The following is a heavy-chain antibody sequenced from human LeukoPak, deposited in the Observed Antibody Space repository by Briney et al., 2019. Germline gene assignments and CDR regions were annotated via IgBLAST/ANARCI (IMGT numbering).Heavy chain of an antibody. Sequence: GGSLRPSCAASRFTFSNHAMSWVRQAPGKGLEWVAAISGSGGHTYYADSVKGRFTISRDNSKNTLYLHMNSLRADDTALYYCARHKENYGDSCLDDDWGQGTLVTVSS. CDR1: RFTFSNHA. CDR2: ISGSGGHT. J-gene: IGHJ4*02. D-gene: IGHD4-17*01. CDR3: ARHKENYGDSCLDDD. V-gene: IGHV3-23*01.